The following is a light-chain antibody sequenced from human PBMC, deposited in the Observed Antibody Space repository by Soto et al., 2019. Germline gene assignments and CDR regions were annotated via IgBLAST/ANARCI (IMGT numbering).Light chain of an antibody. V-gene: IGKV2-28*01. J-gene: IGKJ1*01. CDR1: QSLLHSNGYNF. CDR3: MQALQSPRT. CDR2: LGS. Sequence: DIVMTQSPLSLPVTPGEAASISCRSSQSLLHSNGYNFLDWDLQKPGQSPQILINLGSNRSSGVPDRFSGSGSGTDFTLKISRVEDEDVGVYYCMQALQSPRTFGQGPKVEIK.